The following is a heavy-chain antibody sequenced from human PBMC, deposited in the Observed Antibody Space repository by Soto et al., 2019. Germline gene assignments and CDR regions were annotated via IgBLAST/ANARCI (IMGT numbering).Heavy chain of an antibody. J-gene: IGHJ6*03. CDR1: GDTFNDYY. CDR2: SNPNGGVT. D-gene: IGHD1-26*01. V-gene: IGHV1-2*04. CDR3: ARESGGAPATVDYYYFYMDV. Sequence: QVQLVQSGAEVKRPGASVTVSCRSSGDTFNDYYIHWVRQAPGQGLEWMGWSNPNGGVTKYAQKFQGWVSMTRDTSNRTVYMQLSRLRSDDTAVYYCARESGGAPATVDYYYFYMDVWGTGTTVTVSS.